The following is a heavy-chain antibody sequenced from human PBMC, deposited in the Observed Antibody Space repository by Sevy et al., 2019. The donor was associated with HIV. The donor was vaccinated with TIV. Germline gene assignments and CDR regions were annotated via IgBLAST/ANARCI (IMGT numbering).Heavy chain of an antibody. CDR1: GFTFSNTW. CDR3: TTGEDVYSSSWHPHYSYGMDV. D-gene: IGHD6-13*01. V-gene: IGHV3-15*07. J-gene: IGHJ6*02. Sequence: GGSLRLSCAASGFTFSNTWMNWVRQAPAKGLEWVGRVKSKTDDGTTDYAAPVKGRFTISRDVSKNTLYLQMNSLKTVDTAVYYCTTGEDVYSSSWHPHYSYGMDVWGQGTTVTVSS. CDR2: VKSKTDDGTT.